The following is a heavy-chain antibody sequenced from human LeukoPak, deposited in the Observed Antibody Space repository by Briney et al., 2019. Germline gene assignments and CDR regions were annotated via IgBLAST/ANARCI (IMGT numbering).Heavy chain of an antibody. Sequence: PSQTLSLTCKISGASINSFEYYWTWIRQSPGKGLEWIGYIYYSGSTYYNPSLKSRVTISVDTSKNQFSLKLSSVTAADTAVYYCARGYYYDSSGYYPRFAFDIWGQGTMVTVSS. CDR3: ARGYYYDSSGYYPRFAFDI. CDR1: GASINSFEYY. CDR2: IYYSGST. J-gene: IGHJ3*02. D-gene: IGHD3-22*01. V-gene: IGHV4-30-4*01.